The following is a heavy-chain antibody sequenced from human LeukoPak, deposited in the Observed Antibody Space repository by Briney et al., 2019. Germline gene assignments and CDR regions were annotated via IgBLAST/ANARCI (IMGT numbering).Heavy chain of an antibody. J-gene: IGHJ1*01. D-gene: IGHD6-13*01. V-gene: IGHV3-30-3*01. CDR3: ARDIAAAGEEYFQH. CDR1: GFTFSSYA. CDR2: ISYDGSNK. Sequence: GRSLRLSCAASGFTFSSYAMHWVRQAPGKGLEWVAVISYDGSNKYYADSVKGRFTISKDNSKNTLYLQMNSLRAEDTAVYYCARDIAAAGEEYFQHWGQGTLVTVSS.